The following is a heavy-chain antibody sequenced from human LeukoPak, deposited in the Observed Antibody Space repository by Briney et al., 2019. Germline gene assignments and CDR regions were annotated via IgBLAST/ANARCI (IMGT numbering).Heavy chain of an antibody. D-gene: IGHD2/OR15-2a*01. J-gene: IGHJ4*02. Sequence: PSQTLSLTCTVSGGSISSGGYYWSWIRQHPGKGLEWIGYIYYSGSTYYNPSLKSRVTISVDTSKNQFSLKLSSVTAADTALYYCAKSDCDTEGCKLLNYWGQGILVTVSS. CDR1: GGSISSGGYY. CDR2: IYYSGST. CDR3: AKSDCDTEGCKLLNY. V-gene: IGHV4-31*03.